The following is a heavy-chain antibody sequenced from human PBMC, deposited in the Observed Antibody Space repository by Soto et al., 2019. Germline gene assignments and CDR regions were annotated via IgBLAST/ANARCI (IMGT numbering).Heavy chain of an antibody. CDR3: TTAPLRGYSYGLFDY. Sequence: PGGSLRLSCAASGFTFSNAWMSWVRQAPGKGLEWVGRIKSKTDGGTTDYAAPVKGRFTISRDDSKNTLYLQMNSLKTEDTAVYYCTTAPLRGYSYGLFDYWGQGTLVTVS. CDR2: IKSKTDGGTT. V-gene: IGHV3-15*01. J-gene: IGHJ4*02. CDR1: GFTFSNAW. D-gene: IGHD5-18*01.